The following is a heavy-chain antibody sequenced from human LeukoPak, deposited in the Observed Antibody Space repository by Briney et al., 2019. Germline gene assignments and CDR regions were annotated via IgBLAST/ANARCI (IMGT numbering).Heavy chain of an antibody. J-gene: IGHJ4*02. CDR2: ISWNGGNT. CDR1: GFKFDDYG. Sequence: GGSLRLSWAASGFKFDDYGMSWVRQPPGKGLEWVSGISWNGGNTGYADYAKRRFTISRAKDKTYLFLQVNSLRADDTAFYYCEREGIYCVNGVCYLDYWGQGTLVTVSS. V-gene: IGHV3-20*04. CDR3: EREGIYCVNGVCYLDY. D-gene: IGHD2-8*01.